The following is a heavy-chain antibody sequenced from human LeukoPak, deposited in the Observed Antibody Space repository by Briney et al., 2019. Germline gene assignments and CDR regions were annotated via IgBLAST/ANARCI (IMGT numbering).Heavy chain of an antibody. Sequence: SVKLSCKASGGTFSSYAISWVRQAPGQGLEWMGGIIPIFGTANYAQKFQGRVTITADESTSTAYMELSSLRSEDTAVYYCARDLDRTIFGVVISPNFHYWGQGTLVTVSS. D-gene: IGHD3-3*01. CDR1: GGTFSSYA. CDR3: ARDLDRTIFGVVISPNFHY. J-gene: IGHJ4*02. V-gene: IGHV1-69*01. CDR2: IIPIFGTA.